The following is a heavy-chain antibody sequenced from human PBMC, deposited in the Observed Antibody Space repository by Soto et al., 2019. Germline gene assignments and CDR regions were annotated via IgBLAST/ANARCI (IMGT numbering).Heavy chain of an antibody. Sequence: QVQLVQSGAEVKKPGSSVKVSCKASGGTFSSYAISWVRQAPGQGLEWMGGIIPIFGTANYAQKFQGRVTITADESPSPAYLELSSLRSEDTAVYYCARDPHPEKTYSGSYWRYYFYYWGQGTLVTVSS. CDR3: ARDPHPEKTYSGSYWRYYFYY. D-gene: IGHD1-26*01. CDR1: GGTFSSYA. CDR2: IIPIFGTA. V-gene: IGHV1-69*01. J-gene: IGHJ4*02.